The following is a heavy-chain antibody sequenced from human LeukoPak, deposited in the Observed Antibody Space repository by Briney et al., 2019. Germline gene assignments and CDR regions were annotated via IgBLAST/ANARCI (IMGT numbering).Heavy chain of an antibody. V-gene: IGHV3-72*01. Sequence: GGSLRLSCAASGFTFSDHYMDWVRQAPGKGLEWVGRTRNKANSYTTEYAASVKGRFTISRDDSKNSLYLQMNSLKTEDTAVYYCARNGIWRSYYDILTGYYNWYFDLWGRGTLVTVSS. CDR3: ARNGIWRSYYDILTGYYNWYFDL. CDR2: TRNKANSYTT. D-gene: IGHD3-9*01. CDR1: GFTFSDHY. J-gene: IGHJ2*01.